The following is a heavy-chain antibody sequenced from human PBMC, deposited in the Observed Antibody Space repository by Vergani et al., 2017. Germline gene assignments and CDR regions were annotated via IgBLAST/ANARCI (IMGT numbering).Heavy chain of an antibody. CDR3: ARERIAAVDYYYYGMDV. V-gene: IGHV1-46*01. Sequence: VQLVQSGAEVKKPGASVKVSCKASGYTFTSYYMHWVRQAPGQGLEWMGIINPSGGSTSYAQKFQGRVTMTRDTSTSTVYMELSSLRSEDTAVYYCARERIAAVDYYYYGMDVWGQGITVTVSS. J-gene: IGHJ6*02. CDR1: GYTFTSYY. D-gene: IGHD6-13*01. CDR2: INPSGGST.